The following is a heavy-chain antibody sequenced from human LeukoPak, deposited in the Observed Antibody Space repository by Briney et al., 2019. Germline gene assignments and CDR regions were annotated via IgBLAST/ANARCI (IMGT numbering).Heavy chain of an antibody. D-gene: IGHD6-19*01. V-gene: IGHV4-39*07. Sequence: SETLSLTCTVSGGSISSGDCYWSWIRQPAGKGLEWIGSINHSGSTYYNPSLKGRVTISLDTSKNQFSLKLSSVTAADTAVYYCARDPGGSSGWYFDYWGQGTLVTVSS. CDR1: GGSISSGDCY. CDR3: ARDPGGSSGWYFDY. CDR2: INHSGST. J-gene: IGHJ4*02.